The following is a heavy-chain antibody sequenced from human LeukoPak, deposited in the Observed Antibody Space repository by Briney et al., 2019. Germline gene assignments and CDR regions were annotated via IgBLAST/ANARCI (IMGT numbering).Heavy chain of an antibody. Sequence: GGSLRLSCAASGFIFGTYSMNWVRQASGKGLEWVSYISSSSSTIYYADSVKGRFTISRDNAKNSLYLQMNSLRAEDTAIYYCTRDSPPDYWGQGTLVTVSS. CDR3: TRDSPPDY. CDR1: GFIFGTYS. J-gene: IGHJ4*02. CDR2: ISSSSSTI. V-gene: IGHV3-48*01.